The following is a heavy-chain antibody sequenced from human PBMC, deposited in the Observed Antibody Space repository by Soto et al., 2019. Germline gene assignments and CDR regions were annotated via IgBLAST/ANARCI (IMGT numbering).Heavy chain of an antibody. Sequence: LSLTCTVSGGSISSSSYYWSWIRQHPGKGLEWIGYIYNSGSTHYNPSLKSRITMSVDTSKNQFSLKLSSVTVADTAVYFCARETVGTIDRWGQGTLVTVSS. CDR2: IYNSGST. CDR1: GGSISSSSYY. D-gene: IGHD5-12*01. V-gene: IGHV4-31*03. CDR3: ARETVGTIDR. J-gene: IGHJ5*02.